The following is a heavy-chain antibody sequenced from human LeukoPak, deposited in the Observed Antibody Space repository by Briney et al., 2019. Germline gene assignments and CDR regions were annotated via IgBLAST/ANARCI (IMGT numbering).Heavy chain of an antibody. CDR2: ISGYQGST. CDR3: ARSDLGTITAGPFN. D-gene: IGHD5-24*01. V-gene: IGHV1-18*01. J-gene: IGHJ4*02. Sequence: ASVKVSCKASGYTFTNYGITWVRPAPGQGLEWMGWISGYQGSTKYAQNFQGRVTMTIDTSTSTAYMDLRSLRSDDTAIYFCARSDLGTITAGPFNWGQGTLVAVSS. CDR1: GYTFTNYG.